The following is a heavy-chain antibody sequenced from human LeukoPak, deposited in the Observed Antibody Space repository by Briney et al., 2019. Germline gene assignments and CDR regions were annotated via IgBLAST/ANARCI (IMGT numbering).Heavy chain of an antibody. J-gene: IGHJ3*02. CDR3: ARHMREFWSRRQPGDAFDI. CDR2: ISTYNYNT. V-gene: IGHV1-18*01. Sequence: ASVKVSCKTSGYTFTSYDITWVRQAPGQGLEWMGYISTYNYNTHHSQKFQGRVLMSTDSSSGTAYMDLQSLTSDDTAVYYCARHMREFWSRRQPGDAFDIWGQGTMVTVSS. D-gene: IGHD3-3*01. CDR1: GYTFTSYD.